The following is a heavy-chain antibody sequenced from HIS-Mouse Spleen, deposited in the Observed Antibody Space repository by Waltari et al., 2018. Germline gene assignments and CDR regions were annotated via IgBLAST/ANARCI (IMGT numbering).Heavy chain of an antibody. CDR3: AKGHSSSDAFDI. V-gene: IGHV3-30*18. CDR2: ISYDGSNK. J-gene: IGHJ3*02. D-gene: IGHD6-6*01. Sequence: QVQLVESGGGVVQPGRSLRLSCAASGFTFSSYGMHWVRQAPGKGLEWVAVISYDGSNKYYAAAVKGRFTISRDNSKNTLYLQMNSLRAEDTAVYYCAKGHSSSDAFDIWGQGTMVTVSS. CDR1: GFTFSSYG.